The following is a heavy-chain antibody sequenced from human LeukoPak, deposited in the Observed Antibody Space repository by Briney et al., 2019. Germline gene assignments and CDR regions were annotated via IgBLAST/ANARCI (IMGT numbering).Heavy chain of an antibody. CDR2: ISSSSSYI. V-gene: IGHV3-21*01. Sequence: GGSLRLSCAASGFTFSSYSMNWVRQAPGKGLEWVSSISSSSSYIYYADSVKGRFTISRDNSKNTLYLQMNSLRAEDTAVYYCARDGVRVAAGDYYYYYYMDVWGKGTTVTVSS. CDR1: GFTFSSYS. D-gene: IGHD2-15*01. CDR3: ARDGVRVAAGDYYYYYYMDV. J-gene: IGHJ6*03.